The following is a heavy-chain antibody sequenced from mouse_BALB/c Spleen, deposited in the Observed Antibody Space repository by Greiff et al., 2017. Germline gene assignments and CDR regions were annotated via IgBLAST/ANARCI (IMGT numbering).Heavy chain of an antibody. CDR1: GYSITSDYA. CDR3: ARFDGNYVDYAMDY. Sequence: EVKLVESGPGLVKPSQSLSLTCTVTGYSITSDYAWNWIRQFPGNKLEWMGYISYSGSTSYNPSLKSRISITRDTSKNQFFLQLNSVTTEDTATYYCARFDGNYVDYAMDYWGQGTSVTVSS. J-gene: IGHJ4*01. V-gene: IGHV3-2*02. D-gene: IGHD2-1*01. CDR2: ISYSGST.